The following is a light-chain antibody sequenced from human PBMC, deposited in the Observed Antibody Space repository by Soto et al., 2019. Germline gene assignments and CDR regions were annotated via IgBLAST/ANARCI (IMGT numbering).Light chain of an antibody. Sequence: EIVMTQSPATLSVSPGERATLSCRASQSVSSNLAWYQQKPGQAPRLLIYGASTRAPGIPARFSGSGSGTELTLTISSLQSEDFAAYYCQQYNNWPPLTFGGGTKVEIK. CDR3: QQYNNWPPLT. CDR1: QSVSSN. V-gene: IGKV3-15*01. J-gene: IGKJ4*01. CDR2: GAS.